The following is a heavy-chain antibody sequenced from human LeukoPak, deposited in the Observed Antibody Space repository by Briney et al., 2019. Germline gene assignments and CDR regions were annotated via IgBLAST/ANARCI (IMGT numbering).Heavy chain of an antibody. D-gene: IGHD6-25*01. V-gene: IGHV3-23*01. Sequence: PGGSLRLSCAASGFTFSNYAMSWVRQAPGKGLEWVSLISGSGASTYYPDSVKGRFTISRDNSKNTLSLQMNSLRVEDTAVYYCAPDLRGSASSLDDWGQGTLVTVSS. J-gene: IGHJ4*02. CDR1: GFTFSNYA. CDR3: APDLRGSASSLDD. CDR2: ISGSGAST.